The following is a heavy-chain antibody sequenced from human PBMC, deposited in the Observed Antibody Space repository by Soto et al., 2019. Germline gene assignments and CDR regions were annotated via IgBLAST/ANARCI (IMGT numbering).Heavy chain of an antibody. CDR1: GFTFSSYG. Sequence: QVQLVESGGGVVQPGRSLRLSCAASGFTFSSYGMHWVRQAPGKGLEWVAVIWYDGSNKYYADSVKGRFTISRDNSKNTLYLQMNSLRVEDTAVYYCVRDRYSSGWHDLDYWGQGTLVTVSS. V-gene: IGHV3-33*01. J-gene: IGHJ4*02. CDR2: IWYDGSNK. D-gene: IGHD6-19*01. CDR3: VRDRYSSGWHDLDY.